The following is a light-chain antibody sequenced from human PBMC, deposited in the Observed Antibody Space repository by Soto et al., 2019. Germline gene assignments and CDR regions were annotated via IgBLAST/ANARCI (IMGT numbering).Light chain of an antibody. CDR2: EVK. J-gene: IGLJ1*01. V-gene: IGLV2-14*01. CDR1: SNDVGAYDY. CDR3: SSHSATSPYV. Sequence: QSALTQPASVSGSPGQSITISCTGSSNDVGAYDYVSWYQHHPGKAPKLLIYEVKNRPSGVSNRFSGSKSGNTASLTISGLHVEDEADYYCSSHSATSPYVFGTGTKVTVL.